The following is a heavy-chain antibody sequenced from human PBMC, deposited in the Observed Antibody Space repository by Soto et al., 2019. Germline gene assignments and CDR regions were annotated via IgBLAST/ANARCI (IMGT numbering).Heavy chain of an antibody. CDR2: INTDGTTT. CDR3: AKDLSWGQCDY. D-gene: IGHD3-16*01. CDR1: GFTFSNYW. Sequence: EVQLVESGGGLVQPGGSLRLSCAGSGFTFSNYWMHWVRQDPEKGLVWVSTINTDGTTTQYADSVKGRFTVTRDNAKNTQYLQMNCLRVEDTAVYFCAKDLSWGQCDYWGQGTLVTVSS. V-gene: IGHV3-74*03. J-gene: IGHJ4*02.